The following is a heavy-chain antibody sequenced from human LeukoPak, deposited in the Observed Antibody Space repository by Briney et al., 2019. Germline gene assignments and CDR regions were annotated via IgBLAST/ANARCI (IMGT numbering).Heavy chain of an antibody. CDR3: AKLLRAATIYDF. Sequence: GGCLRLSCAASGFTLSRYWRSGVRQAAGRGLEGVASIKQDEWAKYYVDSVRGGLTISRDNAKNSLILQMTSLRAEDTAFYYCAKLLRAATIYDFWGHGALVTVSS. CDR2: IKQDEWAK. V-gene: IGHV3-7*01. J-gene: IGHJ4*01. CDR1: GFTLSRYW. D-gene: IGHD5-24*01.